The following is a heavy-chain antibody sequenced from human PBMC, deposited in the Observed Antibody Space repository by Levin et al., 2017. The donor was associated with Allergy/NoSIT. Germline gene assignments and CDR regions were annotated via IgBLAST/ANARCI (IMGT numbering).Heavy chain of an antibody. D-gene: IGHD3-10*01. J-gene: IGHJ6*02. CDR2: ISYDGSNK. Sequence: GGSLRLSCAASGFTFSSYAMHWVRQAPGKGLEWVAVISYDGSNKYYADSVKGRFTISRDNSKNTLYLQMNSLRAEDTAVYYCARDTAMVRGVSMDVWGQGTTVTVSS. CDR3: ARDTAMVRGVSMDV. V-gene: IGHV3-30-3*01. CDR1: GFTFSSYA.